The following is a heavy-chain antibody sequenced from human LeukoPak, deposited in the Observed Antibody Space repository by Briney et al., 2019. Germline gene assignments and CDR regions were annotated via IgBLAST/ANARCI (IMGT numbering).Heavy chain of an antibody. V-gene: IGHV4-4*07. CDR1: GNSISSSY. CDR3: ARLNNRVLFDS. J-gene: IGHJ4*02. D-gene: IGHD1-14*01. Sequence: SETLSLTCTVSGNSISSSYWSWIRQPAGKGLEWIRRIYSSGITNYNPSLNSRVTMSLDTSKNQFSLKLNSVTAADTALYYCARLNNRVLFDSWGQGTLVTVSS. CDR2: IYSSGIT.